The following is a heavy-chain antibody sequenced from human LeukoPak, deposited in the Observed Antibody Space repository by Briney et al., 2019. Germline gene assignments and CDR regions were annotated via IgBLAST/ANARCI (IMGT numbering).Heavy chain of an antibody. Sequence: PGRSLRLSCAASGFTFSSYGMHWVRQAPGKGLEWVAVIWYDGSNKYYADSVKGRFTISRDNSKNTLYLQMNSLRVEDTAVYYCARDFSGWGGYFDYWGQGTLVTVSS. CDR3: ARDFSGWGGYFDY. CDR1: GFTFSSYG. D-gene: IGHD6-19*01. CDR2: IWYDGSNK. V-gene: IGHV3-33*01. J-gene: IGHJ4*02.